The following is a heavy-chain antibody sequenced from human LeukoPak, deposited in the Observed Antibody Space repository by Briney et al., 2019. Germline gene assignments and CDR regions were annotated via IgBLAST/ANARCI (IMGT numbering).Heavy chain of an antibody. J-gene: IGHJ6*03. CDR1: GLTVSSNC. Sequence: PGGSLRLSCTASGLTVSSNCMSWVRQAPGKGLEWIGSIYHSGSTYYNPSLKSRVTISVDTSKNQFSLKLSSVTAADTAVYYCASHGEQLDHYYYYYMDVWGKGTTVTVSS. V-gene: IGHV4-38-2*02. D-gene: IGHD6-6*01. CDR3: ASHGEQLDHYYYYYMDV. CDR2: IYHSGST.